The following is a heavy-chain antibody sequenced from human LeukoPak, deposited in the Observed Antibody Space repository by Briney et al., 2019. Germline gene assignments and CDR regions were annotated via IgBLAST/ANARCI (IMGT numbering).Heavy chain of an antibody. Sequence: SEALSLTCADPGGSFSGYYRCSIPEPPRKGLEWIGQIYHSVSAIYNPSLQSRVALPVDTSNKQFRLNLSSVTAAPRAGYYFSRRRPFSFNYDIYPRPFFDTWDQGTMVTVSS. CDR2: IYHSVSA. CDR3: SRRRPFSFNYDIYPRPFFDT. V-gene: IGHV4-34*01. CDR1: GGSFSGYY. J-gene: IGHJ3*02. D-gene: IGHD3-9*01.